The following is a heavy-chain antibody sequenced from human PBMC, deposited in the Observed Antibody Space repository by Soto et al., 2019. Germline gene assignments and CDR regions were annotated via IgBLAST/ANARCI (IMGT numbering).Heavy chain of an antibody. CDR1: GFSIRRSA. Sequence: QVQLVESGGGVVQPGRSLRLSCAASGFSIRRSAMHWVRQAPGKGLEWVAVIAYDGSNRWYADSAKGRFTISRDNSKNTVYLQMRSLRGEDTAVYYCARDLQAGTDNVNWFAPWGQGTLVTVSS. J-gene: IGHJ5*02. CDR2: IAYDGSNR. CDR3: ARDLQAGTDNVNWFAP. D-gene: IGHD1-1*01. V-gene: IGHV3-30*04.